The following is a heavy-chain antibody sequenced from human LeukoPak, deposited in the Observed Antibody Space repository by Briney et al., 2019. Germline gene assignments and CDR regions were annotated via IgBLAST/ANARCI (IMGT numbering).Heavy chain of an antibody. CDR3: ARHTHYGSGADYWFDP. CDR1: GGSISSTSYY. J-gene: IGHJ5*02. D-gene: IGHD3-10*01. Sequence: SETLSLTCTVSGGSISSTSYYWGWISQPPGKGLEWIGSIYYSGSTYHNPSLKSRVTISVDTSKNQFSLKLSSVTAADTAVYYCARHTHYGSGADYWFDPWGQGTLVTVSS. CDR2: IYYSGST. V-gene: IGHV4-39*01.